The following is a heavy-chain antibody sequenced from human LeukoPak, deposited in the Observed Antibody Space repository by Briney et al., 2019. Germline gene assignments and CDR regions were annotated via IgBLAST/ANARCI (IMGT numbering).Heavy chain of an antibody. CDR3: AKVFGGSYLEGSFDY. CDR2: ISGSGGST. J-gene: IGHJ4*02. Sequence: GGSLRLSCAASGFSFSSSGMSWVRQAPGKGLEWVSAISGSGGSTYYADSVKGRFTISRDNSKNTLYLQMNSLRAEDTAVYYCAKVFGGSYLEGSFDYWGQGTLVTVSS. V-gene: IGHV3-23*01. D-gene: IGHD1-26*01. CDR1: GFSFSSSG.